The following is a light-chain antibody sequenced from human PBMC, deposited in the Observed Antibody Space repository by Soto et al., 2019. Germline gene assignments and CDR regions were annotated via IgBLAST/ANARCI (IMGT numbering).Light chain of an antibody. V-gene: IGKV3-20*01. CDR2: GAS. CDR1: QSISSTY. J-gene: IGKJ1*01. Sequence: EIVLTQSPGTLSLSPGKRVTLSCRASQSISSTYLAWYQQKPGQAPRLLIYGASSRATGIPDRFSGSGSGTDFTLTISRLEPVDFAVYYCQQYDSPPRTFGQGTQVEVQ. CDR3: QQYDSPPRT.